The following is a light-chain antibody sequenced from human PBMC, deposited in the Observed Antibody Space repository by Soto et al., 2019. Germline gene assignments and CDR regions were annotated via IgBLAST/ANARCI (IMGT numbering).Light chain of an antibody. CDR3: QSYDSSLSGSYV. V-gene: IGLV1-40*01. Sequence: QCVLTQPPSVSGAPGQRVTTSCTGSISNIGAGYDVHWYQQLPGTAPKLLIYGNNNRPSGIPDRFSGSKSGTSASLAITGLQAEDESDYYCQSYDSSLSGSYVFGTGTKVNVL. CDR2: GNN. CDR1: ISNIGAGYD. J-gene: IGLJ1*01.